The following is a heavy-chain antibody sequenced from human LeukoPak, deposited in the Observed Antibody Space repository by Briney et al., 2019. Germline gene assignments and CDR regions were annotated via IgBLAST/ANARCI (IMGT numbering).Heavy chain of an antibody. Sequence: DSVKVSCTASGVSFSGYGFSWVRQAPGQGLEWMGWISAYNGKTNYAQKFQGRVTMTTDTSTTTVYMGLRSLRSDDTAVYFCARGGALTSFDSWGQGTLITVSS. V-gene: IGHV1-18*01. CDR2: ISAYNGKT. J-gene: IGHJ4*02. D-gene: IGHD1-26*01. CDR1: GVSFSGYG. CDR3: ARGGALTSFDS.